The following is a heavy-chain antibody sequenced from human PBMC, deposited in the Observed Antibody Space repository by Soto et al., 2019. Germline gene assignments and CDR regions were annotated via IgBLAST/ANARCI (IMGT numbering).Heavy chain of an antibody. D-gene: IGHD2-2*01. CDR2: IDGDSRDT. CDR3: TKDGVPYNRIWDWFDP. CDR1: GYIFSDYA. J-gene: IGHJ5*02. Sequence: EVQLLESGGGLIPPGGSLRLSCAASGYIFSDYAMNWFRQAPGKGLEWVGGIDGDSRDTYYADSVRGRFIISRDNSKNTLYLQMNSLRVEDTALYHCTKDGVPYNRIWDWFDPWGPGTQVTVSS. V-gene: IGHV3-23*01.